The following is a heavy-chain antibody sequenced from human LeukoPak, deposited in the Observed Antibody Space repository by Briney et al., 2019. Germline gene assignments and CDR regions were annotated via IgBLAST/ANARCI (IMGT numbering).Heavy chain of an antibody. CDR1: GASVSSSDYY. J-gene: IGHJ4*02. CDR3: ARLGSGYPTPDY. D-gene: IGHD6-19*01. Sequence: SETLSLTCTVSGASVSSSDYYWGWIRQPPGMRLEWIGNLYFSGNPYYNPSLNSRVTISVDTSKNQFSLRMRSVTAADTAVYYCARLGSGYPTPDYWGQGTLVTVSS. CDR2: LYFSGNP. V-gene: IGHV4-39*01.